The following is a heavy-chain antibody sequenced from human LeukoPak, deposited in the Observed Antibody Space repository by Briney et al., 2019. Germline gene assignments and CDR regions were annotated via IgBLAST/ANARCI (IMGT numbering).Heavy chain of an antibody. CDR2: ISSSGSTI. CDR3: ARSGRDYYDSNFDY. Sequence: GGSLRLSCAASGFTFSSYEMNWVRQAPGKGLEWVSYISSSGSTIHYADSVKGRFTISRDNAKNSLYLQMNSLRAEDTAVYYCARSGRDYYDSNFDYWGQGTLVTVSS. V-gene: IGHV3-48*03. CDR1: GFTFSSYE. D-gene: IGHD3-22*01. J-gene: IGHJ4*02.